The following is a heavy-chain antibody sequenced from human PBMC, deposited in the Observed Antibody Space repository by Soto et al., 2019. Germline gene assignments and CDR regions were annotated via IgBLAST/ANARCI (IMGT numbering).Heavy chain of an antibody. D-gene: IGHD2-8*01. CDR3: ARDPGYCSNGACHRYMDV. J-gene: IGHJ6*03. V-gene: IGHV4-31*03. CDR2: IYYSGRT. Sequence: QVQLQESGPGLVKPSQTLSLTCTVSGGSISSGGYYWSWIRQHSGKGLEWIGNIYYSGRTYYNPSLKSRVTISVDTSKNQFSLNLSSVTAADTAVYYCARDPGYCSNGACHRYMDVWGKGTTVTVSS. CDR1: GGSISSGGYY.